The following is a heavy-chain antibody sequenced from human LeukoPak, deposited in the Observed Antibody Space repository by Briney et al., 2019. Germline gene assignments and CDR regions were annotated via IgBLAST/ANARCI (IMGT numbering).Heavy chain of an antibody. CDR1: GFTFSSYE. D-gene: IGHD2-2*01. Sequence: GGSLRLSCAASGFTFSSYEMNWVRQAPGKGLEWVSYISSSGNSIYYADSVKGRFTISRDNAKNSLDLQMNSLRDEDTAVYYCARPSRSTGPAYWGQGTLVTVSS. CDR3: ARPSRSTGPAY. CDR2: ISSSGNSI. V-gene: IGHV3-48*03. J-gene: IGHJ4*02.